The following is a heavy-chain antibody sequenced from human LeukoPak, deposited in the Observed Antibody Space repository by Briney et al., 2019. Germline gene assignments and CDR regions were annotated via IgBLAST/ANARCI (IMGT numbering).Heavy chain of an antibody. CDR2: IYPGDSDT. V-gene: IGHV5-51*01. CDR1: GYSFTSYW. Sequence: GESLKISCKGSGYSFTSYWIGWVRQMPGKGLEWMGIIYPGDSDTRYSPSFQGQVTISADKSISTAYLQWSSLKASDTAMYYCARRGYYYHSSGYYYVYWGQGTLVTVSS. CDR3: ARRGYYYHSSGYYYVY. J-gene: IGHJ4*02. D-gene: IGHD3-22*01.